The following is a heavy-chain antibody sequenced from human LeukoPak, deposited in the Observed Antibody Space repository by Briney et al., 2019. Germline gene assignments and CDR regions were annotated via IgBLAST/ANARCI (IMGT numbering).Heavy chain of an antibody. CDR1: GFTFSSYE. Sequence: PGGSLRLSCAASGFTFSSYEMNWVRQAPGKGLEWVSYISSSGSTIYYADSVKGRFTISRDNAKNSLYLQMNSLRAEDTAVYYCAILPYSSGWYFYYYYMDVWGKGTTVTVSS. CDR3: AILPYSSGWYFYYYYMDV. D-gene: IGHD6-19*01. V-gene: IGHV3-48*03. J-gene: IGHJ6*03. CDR2: ISSSGSTI.